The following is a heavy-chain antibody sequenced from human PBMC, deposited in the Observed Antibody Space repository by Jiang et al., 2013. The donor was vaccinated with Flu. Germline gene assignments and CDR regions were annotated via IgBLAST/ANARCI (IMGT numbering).Heavy chain of an antibody. CDR1: GGSISSYY. CDR2: IHYSGST. CDR3: ARSSNRGRGWFDP. V-gene: IGHV4-59*01. Sequence: LLKPSETPSLTCIVSGGSISSYYWSWIRQPPGKGLEWIGNIHYSGSTDYNPSLKSRVTISVDMSKNQFSLKLSFVTAADTAVYFCARSSNRGRGWFDPWGQGTLVTVSS. J-gene: IGHJ5*02. D-gene: IGHD2/OR15-2a*01.